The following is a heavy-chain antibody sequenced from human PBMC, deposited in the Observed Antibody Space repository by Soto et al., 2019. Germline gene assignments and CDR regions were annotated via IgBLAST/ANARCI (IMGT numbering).Heavy chain of an antibody. Sequence: VQLVESGGGVVQPGRSLRLSCAASGFTFSSYAMHWVRQAPGKGLEWVAVISYDGSNKYYADSVKGRFTISRDNSKNTLYLQMNSLRAEDTAVYYCARDVEIVGAIYWGQGTLVTVSS. CDR2: ISYDGSNK. CDR1: GFTFSSYA. CDR3: ARDVEIVGAIY. D-gene: IGHD1-26*01. V-gene: IGHV3-30-3*01. J-gene: IGHJ4*02.